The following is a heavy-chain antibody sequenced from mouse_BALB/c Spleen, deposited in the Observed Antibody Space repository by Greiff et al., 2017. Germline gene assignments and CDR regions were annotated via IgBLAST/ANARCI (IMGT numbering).Heavy chain of an antibody. Sequence: VHVKQSGAELVKPGASVKLSCTASGFNIKDTYMHWVKQRPEQGLEWIGRIDPANGNTKYDPKFQGKATITADTSSNTAYLQLSSLTSEDTAVYYCARGIYDGYSAAYWGQGTLVTVSA. CDR2: IDPANGNT. J-gene: IGHJ3*01. CDR3: ARGIYDGYSAAY. D-gene: IGHD2-3*01. V-gene: IGHV14-3*02. CDR1: GFNIKDTY.